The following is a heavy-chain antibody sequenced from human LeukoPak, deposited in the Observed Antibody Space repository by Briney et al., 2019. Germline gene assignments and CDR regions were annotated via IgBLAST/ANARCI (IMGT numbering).Heavy chain of an antibody. CDR2: INPSGGST. V-gene: IGHV1-46*01. Sequence: ASVKVSCKASGYTFTSYYMHWVRQAPGQGLEWMGIINPSGGSTSYAQKFQGRVTITTDESTSTAYMELSSLRSEDTAVYYCARGSGPDAFDIWGQGTMVTVSS. J-gene: IGHJ3*02. D-gene: IGHD1-1*01. CDR3: ARGSGPDAFDI. CDR1: GYTFTSYY.